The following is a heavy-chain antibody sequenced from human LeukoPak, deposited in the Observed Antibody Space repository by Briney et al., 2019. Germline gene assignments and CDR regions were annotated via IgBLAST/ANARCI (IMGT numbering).Heavy chain of an antibody. J-gene: IGHJ3*02. Sequence: SETLSLTCTVSGGSISSYCWSWIRQPPGKGLEWIGYIYYSGSTNYNPSLKSRVTISVDTSKNQFSLKLSSVTAADTAVYYCARVVLPYAFDIWGQGTMVTVSS. D-gene: IGHD3-10*01. V-gene: IGHV4-59*01. CDR3: ARVVLPYAFDI. CDR2: IYYSGST. CDR1: GGSISSYC.